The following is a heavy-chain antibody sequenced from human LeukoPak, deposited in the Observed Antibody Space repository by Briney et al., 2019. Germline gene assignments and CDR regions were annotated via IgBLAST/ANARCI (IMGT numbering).Heavy chain of an antibody. Sequence: HPRRSLRLSCAASGFTFSSFGMHSFRQAPGKGLGWGAFIQYDGSKNFYSDSVKGRFTISRYNSKDTLFLQMNILRPAATLFHYSVLRDGYSSPSLAYWGQGSLVTVSS. D-gene: IGHD5-24*01. CDR3: VLRDGYSSPSLAY. CDR1: GFTFSSFG. V-gene: IGHV3-30*02. J-gene: IGHJ4*02. CDR2: IQYDGSKN.